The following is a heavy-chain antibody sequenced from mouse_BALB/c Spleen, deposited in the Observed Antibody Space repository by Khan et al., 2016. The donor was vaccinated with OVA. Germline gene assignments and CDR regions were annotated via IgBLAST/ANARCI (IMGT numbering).Heavy chain of an antibody. J-gene: IGHJ4*01. CDR1: DYSITSDYA. CDR2: ISSSGTT. Sequence: EVQLQASGPGLVTPSQSLSLTCTVTDYSITSDYAWNWIQQFPGNKLEWMGYISSSGTTSSNPSLKSRISITRDTSKNQFFLQLKSVTTEDTATYYCARSLYYIYGYARDYWGRGTSVTVSS. V-gene: IGHV3-2*02. D-gene: IGHD2-1*01. CDR3: ARSLYYIYGYARDY.